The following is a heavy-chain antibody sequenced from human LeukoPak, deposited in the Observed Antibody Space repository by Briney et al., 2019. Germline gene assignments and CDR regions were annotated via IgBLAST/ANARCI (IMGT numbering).Heavy chain of an antibody. Sequence: PGGSLRLSCAASGFTFSDSYMDWVRQAPGKGLQWVGRIRNKPHSYTTDYAASVKGRFTISRDDSKNSLFLQMNTLKTEDTAVYYCVRVRHGDYFYPWGLGTLVTVSS. CDR2: IRNKPHSYTT. D-gene: IGHD4-17*01. CDR3: VRVRHGDYFYP. J-gene: IGHJ4*02. V-gene: IGHV3-72*01. CDR1: GFTFSDSY.